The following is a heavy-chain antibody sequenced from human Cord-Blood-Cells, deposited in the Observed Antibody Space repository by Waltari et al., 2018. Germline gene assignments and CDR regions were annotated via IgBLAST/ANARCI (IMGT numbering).Heavy chain of an antibody. Sequence: EVQLVESGGGLIQPGGSLRLSCAASGFTVSRNSMSSVRQAPGKGRDGVSVIYSGDSTYYADSVKGRFTISRDNSKNTLYLQMNSLRAEDTAVYYCAREFYSGSYYFDYWGQGTLVTVSS. J-gene: IGHJ4*02. D-gene: IGHD1-26*01. CDR1: GFTVSRNS. V-gene: IGHV3-53*01. CDR3: AREFYSGSYYFDY. CDR2: IYSGDST.